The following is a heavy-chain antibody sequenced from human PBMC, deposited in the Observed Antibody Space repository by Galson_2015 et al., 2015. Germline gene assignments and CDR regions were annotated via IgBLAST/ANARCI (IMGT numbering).Heavy chain of an antibody. J-gene: IGHJ3*02. V-gene: IGHV4-31*03. CDR1: GGSISSGGYY. CDR2: IYYSGST. Sequence: TLSLTCTVSGGSISSGGYYWSWIRQHPGKGLEWIGYIYYSGSTYYNPSLKSRVTISVDTSKNQFSLKLSSVTAADTAVYYCARAPKPNDAFDIWGQGTMVTVSS. CDR3: ARAPKPNDAFDI.